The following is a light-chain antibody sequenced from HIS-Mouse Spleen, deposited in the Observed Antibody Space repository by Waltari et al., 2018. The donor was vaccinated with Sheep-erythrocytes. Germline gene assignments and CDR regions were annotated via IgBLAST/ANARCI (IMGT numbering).Light chain of an antibody. CDR1: SSDVGGYNY. J-gene: IGLJ1*01. CDR2: DVS. CDR3: CSYAGSYNHV. V-gene: IGLV2-11*01. Sequence: QSALTQPRSVSGSPGQSVPISCPGTSSDVGGYNYVSWYQQHPDKAPKLMIYDVSKRPSGVPDRFSGSKSGNTASLTISGLQAEDEADYYCCSYAGSYNHVFATGTKVTVL.